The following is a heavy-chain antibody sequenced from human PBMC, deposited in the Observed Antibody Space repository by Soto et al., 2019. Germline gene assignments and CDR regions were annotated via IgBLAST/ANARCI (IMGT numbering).Heavy chain of an antibody. CDR1: GFSLSTGGRG. J-gene: IGHJ5*02. CDR2: IYWNDDK. Sequence: SGPTLVTPTQALTLTCSFSGFSLSTGGRGVGWIRQPPGKALEWLALIYWNDDKRFSPSLKSRLTITKDTSKNQVVLTMTNMDPVDTATYYCAHRGYGDYPRDNWFDPWGQGTLVTVSS. D-gene: IGHD4-17*01. V-gene: IGHV2-5*01. CDR3: AHRGYGDYPRDNWFDP.